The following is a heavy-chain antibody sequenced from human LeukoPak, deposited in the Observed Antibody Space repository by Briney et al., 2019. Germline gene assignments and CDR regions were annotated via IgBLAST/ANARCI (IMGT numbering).Heavy chain of an antibody. CDR2: ISYDGSNK. D-gene: IGHD4-17*01. CDR1: GFTFSSYP. Sequence: GGSLRLSCAASGFTFSSYPMHWVRQAPGKGLEWVAVISYDGSNKYYADSVKGRFTISRDNSKNTLYLQMNSLRAEDTAVYYCARDDHGDKWNAFDIWGQGTMVTVSS. J-gene: IGHJ3*02. V-gene: IGHV3-30*04. CDR3: ARDDHGDKWNAFDI.